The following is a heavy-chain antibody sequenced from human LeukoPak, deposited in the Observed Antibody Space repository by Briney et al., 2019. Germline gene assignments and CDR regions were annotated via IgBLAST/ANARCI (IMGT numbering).Heavy chain of an antibody. CDR2: INPNSGGT. CDR3: ARVGSSGWYFLDAGGFCY. J-gene: IGHJ4*02. CDR1: GYTFTSYD. Sequence: ASVKVSCKASGYTFTSYDINWVRQAPGQGLEWMGWINPNSGGTNYAQKFQGRVTMTRDTSISTAYMELSRLRSDGTAVYYCARVGSSGWYFLDAGGFCYWGQGTLVTVSS. D-gene: IGHD6-19*01. V-gene: IGHV1-2*02.